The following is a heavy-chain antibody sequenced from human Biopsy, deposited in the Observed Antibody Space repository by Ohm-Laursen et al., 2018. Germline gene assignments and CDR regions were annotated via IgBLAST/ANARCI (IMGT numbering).Heavy chain of an antibody. CDR1: GVTLSGYG. J-gene: IGHJ5*01. D-gene: IGHD3-10*01. CDR2: ISASSSYV. Sequence: LRLSCAASGVTLSGYGMNWVRQAPGKGLEWVSSISASSSYVYYADSVKGRFTVSRDNTKNTLYLQMNSLRAADTAIYFCATELLPPGVGGPWLDSWGQGTPVTVSS. CDR3: ATELLPPGVGGPWLDS. V-gene: IGHV3-21*06.